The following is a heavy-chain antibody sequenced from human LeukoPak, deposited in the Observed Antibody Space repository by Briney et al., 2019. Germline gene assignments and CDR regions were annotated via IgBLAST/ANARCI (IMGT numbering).Heavy chain of an antibody. J-gene: IGHJ4*02. D-gene: IGHD2-15*01. CDR2: ISYDGSNK. CDR3: AKDTAAFVVVVAATPDY. V-gene: IGHV3-30*18. Sequence: GGSLRLSCAASGFTFSSYGMHWVRQAPGKGLEWVAVISYDGSNKYYADSVKGRFTISRDNSKNTLCLQMNSLRAEDTAVYYCAKDTAAFVVVVAATPDYWGQGTLVTVSS. CDR1: GFTFSSYG.